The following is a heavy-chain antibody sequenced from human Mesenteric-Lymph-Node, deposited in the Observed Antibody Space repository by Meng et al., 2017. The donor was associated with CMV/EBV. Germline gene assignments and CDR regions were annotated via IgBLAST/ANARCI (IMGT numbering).Heavy chain of an antibody. V-gene: IGHV1-58*01. J-gene: IGHJ6*02. CDR2: IVVGSSNT. CDR1: GFTFTSSA. Sequence: SVKVSCKASGFTFTSSAVQWVRQARGQRLEWIGWIVVGSSNTNYAQKFQERVTITRDMSTSTAYMELSSLRSEDTAVYYCAAEVTTYYDFWSGYWGYYYYGMDVWGQGTTVTVSS. D-gene: IGHD3-3*01. CDR3: AAEVTTYYDFWSGYWGYYYYGMDV.